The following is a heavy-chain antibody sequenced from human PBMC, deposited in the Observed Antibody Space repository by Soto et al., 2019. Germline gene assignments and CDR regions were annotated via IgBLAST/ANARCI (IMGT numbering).Heavy chain of an antibody. D-gene: IGHD6-6*01. CDR1: GGSINTDSW. J-gene: IGHJ4*02. V-gene: IGHV4-4*02. CDR3: ASREEARPF. Sequence: SETLSLTCAVSGGSINTDSWWTWVRQPPGKGLEWIGEIHRSRGTNYNSSLKSRVTISIDRSTNHFSLRLNSVTASDTAVYYCASREEARPFWGQGTLVTVSS. CDR2: IHRSRGT.